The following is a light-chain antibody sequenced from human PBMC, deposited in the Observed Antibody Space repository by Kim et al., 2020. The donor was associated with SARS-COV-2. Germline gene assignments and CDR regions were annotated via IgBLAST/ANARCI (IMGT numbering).Light chain of an antibody. Sequence: ATGQTVRITCQGDSLRNYFASWYQQKAGQAPVLVLYGKDSRPSGIPDRFSGSSSGNTASLTIAGAQAEDEADYYCQSRGSGGDHWVFGGGTQLTVL. J-gene: IGLJ3*02. V-gene: IGLV3-19*01. CDR3: QSRGSGGDHWV. CDR1: SLRNYF. CDR2: GKD.